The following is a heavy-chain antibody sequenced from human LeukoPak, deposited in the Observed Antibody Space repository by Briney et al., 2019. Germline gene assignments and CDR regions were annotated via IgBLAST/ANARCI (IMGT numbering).Heavy chain of an antibody. CDR1: GFTFSSYA. Sequence: AGGSLRLSCAASGFTFSSYAMSWVRQAPGKGLEWVSAISGSGGSTYYADSVKGRFTISRGNSKNTLYLQMNSLRAEDTAVYYCAKAGSMATWTYFDYWGQGTLVTVSS. V-gene: IGHV3-23*01. J-gene: IGHJ4*02. CDR2: ISGSGGST. CDR3: AKAGSMATWTYFDY. D-gene: IGHD5-12*01.